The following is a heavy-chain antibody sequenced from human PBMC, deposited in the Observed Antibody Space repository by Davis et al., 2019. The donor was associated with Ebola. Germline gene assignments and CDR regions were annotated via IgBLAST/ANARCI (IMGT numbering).Heavy chain of an antibody. D-gene: IGHD2-21*02. CDR1: GFTFDDYA. CDR2: ISWNSDSI. J-gene: IGHJ6*02. CDR3: AKGVTGTYYYYGMDV. V-gene: IGHV3-9*01. Sequence: GGSLRLSCAASGFTFDDYAMHWVRQTPGKGLEWVSSISWNSDSIGYADSVKGRFTISRDNAKSSLYLQMSSLRAEDTAFYYCAKGVTGTYYYYGMDVWDQGTTVTVSS.